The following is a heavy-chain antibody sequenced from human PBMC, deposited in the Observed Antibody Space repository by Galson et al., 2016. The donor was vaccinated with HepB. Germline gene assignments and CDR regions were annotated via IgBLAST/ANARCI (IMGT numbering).Heavy chain of an antibody. CDR1: GFTFSSYA. D-gene: IGHD1-26*01. Sequence: SLRLSCAASGFTFSSYAMTWVRQPPGKGLEWVSTIGGSGGRTYYADSVKGRFTISRDNSKSTLYLQMNGLRAEDTAVYHCATRTGLLGPFDIWGQGTMVTLSS. CDR3: ATRTGLLGPFDI. CDR2: IGGSGGRT. V-gene: IGHV3-23*01. J-gene: IGHJ3*02.